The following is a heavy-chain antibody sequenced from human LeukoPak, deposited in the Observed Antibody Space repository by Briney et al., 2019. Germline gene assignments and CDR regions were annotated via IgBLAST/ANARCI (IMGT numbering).Heavy chain of an antibody. V-gene: IGHV3-23*01. Sequence: PGGSLRLSCAASGFSFDTYVMSWVRQAPGRGLEWVSSVSGGNHHTYYADSVKGRFTISRDNSKSSLFLHMSSLRVEDSAVYYCAKGISADGYNFERGANHWGQETLVTASS. D-gene: IGHD5-24*01. CDR1: GFSFDTYV. CDR3: AKGISADGYNFERGANH. CDR2: VSGGNHHT. J-gene: IGHJ4*02.